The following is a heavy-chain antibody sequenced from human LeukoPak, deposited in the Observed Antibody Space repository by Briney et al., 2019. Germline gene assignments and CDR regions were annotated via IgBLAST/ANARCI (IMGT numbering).Heavy chain of an antibody. Sequence: ASVKVSCKASGYIFTDYYMHWVRQAPGQGLEWMGWINPNSGGTNYAQKFQGRVTMTRDTSISTAYMELSRLRSDDTAVYYCARGGLYGDYDEYYFDYWGQGTLVTVSS. CDR1: GYIFTDYY. CDR2: INPNSGGT. D-gene: IGHD4-17*01. CDR3: ARGGLYGDYDEYYFDY. V-gene: IGHV1-2*02. J-gene: IGHJ4*02.